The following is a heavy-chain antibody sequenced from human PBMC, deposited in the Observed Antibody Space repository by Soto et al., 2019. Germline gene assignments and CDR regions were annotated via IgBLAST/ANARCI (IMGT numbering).Heavy chain of an antibody. CDR2: IKDRSDGETA. Sequence: GGSLRLSCRASGFYISDAWMTWVRQAPGKGLEWVGRIKDRSDGETADYAAPVKGRFVMSRDDSKSTLYLHMSSLKSDDTAVYYCTANDYWGQGTLVTVSS. V-gene: IGHV3-15*01. CDR3: TANDY. CDR1: GFYISDAW. J-gene: IGHJ4*02.